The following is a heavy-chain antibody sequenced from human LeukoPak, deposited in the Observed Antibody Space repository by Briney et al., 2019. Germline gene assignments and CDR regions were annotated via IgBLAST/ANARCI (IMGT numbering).Heavy chain of an antibody. CDR3: ARDDADSSGYDY. V-gene: IGHV3-53*01. D-gene: IGHD3-22*01. CDR2: IYSGGST. CDR1: GFTVSSNY. Sequence: GGSLRLSCAASGFTVSSNYMSLVRQAPGKGLEWVSVIYSGGSTYYADSVKGRFTISRDNSKNTLYLQMNSLRAEDTAVYYCARDDADSSGYDYWGQGTLVTVSS. J-gene: IGHJ4*02.